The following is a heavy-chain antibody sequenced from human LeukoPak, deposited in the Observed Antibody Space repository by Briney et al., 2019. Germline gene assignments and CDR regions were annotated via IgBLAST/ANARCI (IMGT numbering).Heavy chain of an antibody. V-gene: IGHV3-64*01. D-gene: IGHD5-12*01. Sequence: GGSLRLSCAASGFTFRIYAMHWVRQAPGKGLEYVSGISSDGGSTYYANSVKGRFTISRDNSKNTLYLQMNSLRAEDTAVYYCARDLGYSGYDWDYYYGMDVWGQGTTVTVSS. CDR1: GFTFRIYA. CDR2: ISSDGGST. CDR3: ARDLGYSGYDWDYYYGMDV. J-gene: IGHJ6*02.